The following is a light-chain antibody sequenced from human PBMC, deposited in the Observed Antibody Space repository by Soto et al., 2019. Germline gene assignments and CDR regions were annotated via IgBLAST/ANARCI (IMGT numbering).Light chain of an antibody. J-gene: IGKJ2*01. CDR3: MQALQTPYT. CDR1: QRLLHSNGNNF. Sequence: EIVMTQSPPSLTVTPGEPASISCRSSQRLLHSNGNNFLDWYLQKPGQSPQLLIYLGSNRASGVPDRASGSGAGTDFTLKISRVEAEDVGVYYCMQALQTPYTFGQGTKVDIK. V-gene: IGKV2-28*01. CDR2: LGS.